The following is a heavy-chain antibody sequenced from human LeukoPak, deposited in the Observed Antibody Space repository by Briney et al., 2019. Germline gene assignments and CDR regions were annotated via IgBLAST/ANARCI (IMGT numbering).Heavy chain of an antibody. CDR2: INPTGGST. D-gene: IGHD6-6*01. CDR1: GYTFPSYF. J-gene: IGHJ4*02. Sequence: ASVKVSCKASGYTFPSYFMHWVRQAPGQGLEWMGIINPTGGSTTYAQKFQGGVTMTRDTSTSTVYTELSSLRSDDTAVYYCARTAARRFDYWGQGTLVTVSS. CDR3: ARTAARRFDY. V-gene: IGHV1-46*01.